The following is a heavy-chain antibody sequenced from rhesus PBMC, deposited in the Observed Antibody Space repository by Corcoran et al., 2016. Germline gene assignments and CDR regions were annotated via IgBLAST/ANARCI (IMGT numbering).Heavy chain of an antibody. D-gene: IGHD4-29*01. V-gene: IGHV4-169*02. CDR3: ARDVTGSSPDY. CDR2: IYGSGSST. Sequence: QLQLQESGPGLVKPSETLSVTCAVSGGSISSSYWSWIRQAPGKGLEWIGYIYGSGSSTNYNPSLKSRVTLSVDTPKNQLSLKLSSVTTADTAVYYCARDVTGSSPDYWGQGVLVTVSS. CDR1: GGSISSSY. J-gene: IGHJ4*01.